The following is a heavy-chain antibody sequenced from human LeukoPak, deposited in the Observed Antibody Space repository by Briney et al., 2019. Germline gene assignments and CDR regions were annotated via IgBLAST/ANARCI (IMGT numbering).Heavy chain of an antibody. D-gene: IGHD1-14*01. CDR1: GGSVSSYY. J-gene: IGHJ4*02. CDR2: IHNSGRT. Sequence: SETLSLTCSVSGGSVSSYYWSWIRQSPGKGLEWIGYIHNSGRTNYNPSLKSRVTGFVGTSKNQVSLRLSSVTAADTAVYYCARHGTISSESYFDYWGQGALVTVSS. V-gene: IGHV4-59*08. CDR3: ARHGTISSESYFDY.